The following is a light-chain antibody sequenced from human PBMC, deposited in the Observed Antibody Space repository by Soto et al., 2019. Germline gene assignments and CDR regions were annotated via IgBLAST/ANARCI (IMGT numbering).Light chain of an antibody. CDR3: LQDYNYPRT. Sequence: AIQIPPSPSSFSASVVDSVTITCRASQGIRNDLGWYQQKPGKAPKLLIYAASSLQSGVPSRFSGSGSGTDFTLTISSLQPEDFATYYGLQDYNYPRTFGQGTKVDIK. CDR2: AAS. V-gene: IGKV1-6*01. CDR1: QGIRND. J-gene: IGKJ1*01.